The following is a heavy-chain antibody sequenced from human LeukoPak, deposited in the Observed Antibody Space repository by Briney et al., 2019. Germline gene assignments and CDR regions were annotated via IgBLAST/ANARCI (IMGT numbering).Heavy chain of an antibody. Sequence: ASVKVSFKASGYTFTVYFMHWVRQAPGQGLEWMGLMNPDNGGTHYAQKLQGRVTMTRDSSISTAYMELSRLTSDDTAVYYCATLGGHSLAAQNGYWGQGTLVTVSS. J-gene: IGHJ4*02. V-gene: IGHV1-2*02. CDR3: ATLGGHSLAAQNGY. CDR2: MNPDNGGT. CDR1: GYTFTVYF. D-gene: IGHD3-16*01.